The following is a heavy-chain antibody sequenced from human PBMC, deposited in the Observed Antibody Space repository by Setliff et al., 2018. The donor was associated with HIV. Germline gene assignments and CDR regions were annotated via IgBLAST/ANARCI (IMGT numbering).Heavy chain of an antibody. CDR3: VKADVLLCDF. J-gene: IGHJ4*02. Sequence: ASVKVSCKTSGYTFTGHFLHWVRQAPGQGLEWMGYIDPNTGDTNYAQKFQGRVTFSTDTSVSTAYVELKRLSSDDTAIYYCVKADVLLCDFWGPGTLVTVSS. D-gene: IGHD3-16*01. V-gene: IGHV1-2*02. CDR2: IDPNTGDT. CDR1: GYTFTGHF.